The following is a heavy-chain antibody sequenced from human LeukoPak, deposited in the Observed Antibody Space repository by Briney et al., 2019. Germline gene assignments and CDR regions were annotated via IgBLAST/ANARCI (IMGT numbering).Heavy chain of an antibody. V-gene: IGHV3-15*01. J-gene: IGHJ4*02. CDR3: TTEYDSSGYGFDY. Sequence: GGSLRLSCAASGFTISNAWMSWVRQAPGKGLEWAGRIKSKTDGGTTDYAAPVKGRFTISRDDSKNTLYLQMNSLKTEDTAVYYCTTEYDSSGYGFDYWGQGTLVTVSS. D-gene: IGHD3-22*01. CDR2: IKSKTDGGTT. CDR1: GFTISNAW.